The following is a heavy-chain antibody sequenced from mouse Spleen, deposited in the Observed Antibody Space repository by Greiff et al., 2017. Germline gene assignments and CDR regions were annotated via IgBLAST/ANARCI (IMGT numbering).Heavy chain of an antibody. CDR1: GYTFTDYN. CDR2: INPNNGGT. D-gene: IGHD2-12*01. CDR3: ARRRAYSYYSYEGYFDY. V-gene: IGHV1-18*01. Sequence: EVKLMESGPELVKPGASVKIPCKASGYTFTDYNMDWVKQSHGKSLEWIGDINPNNGGTIYNQKFKGKATLTVDKSSSTAYMELRSLTSEDTAVYYCARRRAYSYYSYEGYFDYWGQGTTLTVSS. J-gene: IGHJ2*01.